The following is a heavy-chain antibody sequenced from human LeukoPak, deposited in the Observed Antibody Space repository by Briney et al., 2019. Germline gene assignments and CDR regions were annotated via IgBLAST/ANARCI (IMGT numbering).Heavy chain of an antibody. CDR1: SGSFSGYY. CDR2: IYYSGST. V-gene: IGHV4-59*01. J-gene: IGHJ4*02. CDR3: ASGYYDSSGYSYYFDY. Sequence: SETLSLTCAVYSGSFSGYYWSWIRQPPGKGLEWIGYIYYSGSTNYNPSLKSRVTISVDTSKNQFSLKLSSVTAADTAVYYCASGYYDSSGYSYYFDYWGQGTLVTVSS. D-gene: IGHD3-22*01.